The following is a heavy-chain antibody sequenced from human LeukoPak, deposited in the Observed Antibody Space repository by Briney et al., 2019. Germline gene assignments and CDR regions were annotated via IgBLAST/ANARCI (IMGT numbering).Heavy chain of an antibody. Sequence: SETLSLTCSVSGDSTRSHYWNWVRQAPGKRPEWIGYVHYSGGTNYNPSLRRRASMSVDASNNQFSLKMTSLTTDDTAVYYCARGRVSGNVAVAGDFEFWGQGKLVIVSS. CDR1: GDSTRSHY. V-gene: IGHV4-59*11. J-gene: IGHJ4*02. CDR3: ARGRVSGNVAVAGDFEF. CDR2: VHYSGGT. D-gene: IGHD6-19*01.